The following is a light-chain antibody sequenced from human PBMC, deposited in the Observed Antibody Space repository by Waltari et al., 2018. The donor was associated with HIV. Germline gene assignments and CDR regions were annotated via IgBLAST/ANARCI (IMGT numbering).Light chain of an antibody. CDR1: STNIGSNI. Sequence: QSVLTQPPSVSGTPGQNVTISCSGSSTNIGSNIVNWYQQVPEAAPKLLIYSNDQRPSGVHDRFSGSKSGTSAFLAISGLQSADEADYYCAAWDDSLNGMFGGGTKLTV. CDR2: SND. J-gene: IGLJ3*02. V-gene: IGLV1-44*01. CDR3: AAWDDSLNGM.